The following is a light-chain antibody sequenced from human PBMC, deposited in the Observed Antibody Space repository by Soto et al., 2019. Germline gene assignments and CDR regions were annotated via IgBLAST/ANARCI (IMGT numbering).Light chain of an antibody. CDR3: SSYTISSTRV. Sequence: QSALTQPASVSGSPGQSITISCTGTSSDVGGYNYVSWYQQHPGKAPKLMIYEVSNRPSGVSNRFSGSKSGNTASLTISGRQAEYEADYYCSSYTISSTRVFGGGTKLTVL. V-gene: IGLV2-14*01. CDR1: SSDVGGYNY. CDR2: EVS. J-gene: IGLJ3*02.